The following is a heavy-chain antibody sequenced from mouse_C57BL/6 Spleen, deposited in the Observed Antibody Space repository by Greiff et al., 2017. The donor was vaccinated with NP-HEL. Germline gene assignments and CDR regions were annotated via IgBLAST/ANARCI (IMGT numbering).Heavy chain of an antibody. CDR1: GFTFSSYA. CDR2: ISDGGSYT. Sequence: EVNVVESGGGLVKPGGSLKLSCAASGFTFSSYAMSWVRQTPEKRLEWVATISDGGSYTYYPDNVKGRFTISRDNAKNNLYLQMSHLKSEDTAMYYCARGVVANWYFDVWGTGTTVTVSS. CDR3: ARGVVANWYFDV. D-gene: IGHD1-1*01. V-gene: IGHV5-4*03. J-gene: IGHJ1*03.